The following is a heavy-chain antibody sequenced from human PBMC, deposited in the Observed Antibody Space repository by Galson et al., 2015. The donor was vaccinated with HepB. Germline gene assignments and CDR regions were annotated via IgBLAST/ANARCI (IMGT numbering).Heavy chain of an antibody. CDR2: IVPILRTA. Sequence: SVKVSCKASGGTFSSYATSWVRQAPGQGLEWMGGIVPILRTANYAQRFQGRVSITADESTSTAYMELRSLRSEDTAVYYCARERESGDIVVVPAAPPYYSYYGMDVWGQGTTVTVSS. D-gene: IGHD2-2*01. J-gene: IGHJ6*02. CDR1: GGTFSSYA. V-gene: IGHV1-69*13. CDR3: ARERESGDIVVVPAAPPYYSYYGMDV.